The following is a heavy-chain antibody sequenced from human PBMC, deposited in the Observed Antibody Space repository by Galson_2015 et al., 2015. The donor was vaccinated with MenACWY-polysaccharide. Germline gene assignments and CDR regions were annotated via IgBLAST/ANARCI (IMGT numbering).Heavy chain of an antibody. J-gene: IGHJ3*01. CDR1: GFTFGTSW. D-gene: IGHD2-21*02. V-gene: IGHV3-74*01. CDR3: ARDPHCGAGCSIHDAFQV. Sequence: SLRLSCAASGFTFGTSWGHWVRHAPGEGLVWVSRINTDGSSTSYAGSVKGRFTVSRDNAKTAVYLQMNSLRAEDTAVYYCARDPHCGAGCSIHDAFQVRVQGTKFPVSS. CDR2: INTDGSST.